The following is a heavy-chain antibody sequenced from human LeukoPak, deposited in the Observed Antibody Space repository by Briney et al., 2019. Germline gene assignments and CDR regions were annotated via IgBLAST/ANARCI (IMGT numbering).Heavy chain of an antibody. CDR3: AREDFWSGYNY. Sequence: SVKVSCKASGGTFSSYTISWVRQAPGQGLEWMGRIIPILGIANYAQKFQGRVTITADKSTSTAYMELSSLRSEDMAVYYCAREDFWSGYNYWGQGTLVTVSS. J-gene: IGHJ4*02. V-gene: IGHV1-69*04. D-gene: IGHD3-3*01. CDR1: GGTFSSYT. CDR2: IIPILGIA.